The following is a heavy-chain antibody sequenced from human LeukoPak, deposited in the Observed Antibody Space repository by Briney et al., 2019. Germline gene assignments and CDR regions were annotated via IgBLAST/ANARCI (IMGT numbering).Heavy chain of an antibody. Sequence: PSETLSLTCAVYGGSFSGYYWSWIRQPPGKGLEWIGEINHSGSTNYNPSLKSRVTISVDTSKNQFSLKLSSVTAADTAVYYCARDGPYGSGSYSRYWGQGTLVTVSS. J-gene: IGHJ4*02. CDR1: GGSFSGYY. CDR2: INHSGST. CDR3: ARDGPYGSGSYSRY. D-gene: IGHD3-10*01. V-gene: IGHV4-34*01.